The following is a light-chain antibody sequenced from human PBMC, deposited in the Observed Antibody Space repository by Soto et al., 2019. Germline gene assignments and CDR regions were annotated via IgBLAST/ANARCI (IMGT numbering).Light chain of an antibody. CDR2: DVS. CDR3: SSYTSSSTPRYV. V-gene: IGLV2-14*01. J-gene: IGLJ1*01. CDR1: SSDVGGYNY. Sequence: QCVLTQPASVSGSPGQSITISCTGTSSDVGGYNYVSWYQQHPGKAPKLMIYDVSNRPSGASNRFSGSKSGNTASLTISGLQAEDEADYYCSSYTSSSTPRYVFGTGTXVTVL.